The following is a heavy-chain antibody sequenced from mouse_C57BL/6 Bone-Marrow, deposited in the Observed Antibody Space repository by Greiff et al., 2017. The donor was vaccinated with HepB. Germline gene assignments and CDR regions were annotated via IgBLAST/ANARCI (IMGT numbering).Heavy chain of an antibody. V-gene: IGHV5-12*01. J-gene: IGHJ3*01. Sequence: EVKPEESGGGLVQPGGSLKLSCAASGFTFSDYYMYWVRQTPGKWLEWVAYISNGGGSTYYPDTVKGRFTISRDIAKNTLYLQMSRLKSEDTAMYYCARHTGFAYWGQGTLVTVSA. CDR1: GFTFSDYY. CDR2: ISNGGGST. CDR3: ARHTGFAY.